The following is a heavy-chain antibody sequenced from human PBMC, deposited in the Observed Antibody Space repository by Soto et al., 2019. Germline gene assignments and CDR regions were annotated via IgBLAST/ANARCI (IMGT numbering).Heavy chain of an antibody. CDR1: GGTFSTYA. D-gene: IGHD2-2*01. J-gene: IGHJ3*02. V-gene: IGHV1-69*01. CDR2: IIPMFGTA. Sequence: QVQLVQSGAEVGKPGSSVKVSCKASGGTFSTYAISWVRQAPGPGLEWMGGIIPMFGTAKYAQRFQGRFTLTADGATSTAAMELTSLRSEVTALYFCARTQVAEFKLLSAFDIWGQGTMVTVSS. CDR3: ARTQVAEFKLLSAFDI.